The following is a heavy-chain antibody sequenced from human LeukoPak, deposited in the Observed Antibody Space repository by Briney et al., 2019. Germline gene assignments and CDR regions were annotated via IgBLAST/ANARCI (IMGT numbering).Heavy chain of an antibody. J-gene: IGHJ4*02. CDR2: IKQDGSEI. CDR3: ARARTIWGDYEYYFDY. Sequence: GGSLRLSCAASGFTFSNYWMSWVRQAPGKELEWVANIKQDGSEIYYVDSVKGRFTISRDNAKNSLYLQMNSLKTEDTAVYYCARARTIWGDYEYYFDYWGQGTLVTVSS. CDR1: GFTFSNYW. D-gene: IGHD4-17*01. V-gene: IGHV3-7*03.